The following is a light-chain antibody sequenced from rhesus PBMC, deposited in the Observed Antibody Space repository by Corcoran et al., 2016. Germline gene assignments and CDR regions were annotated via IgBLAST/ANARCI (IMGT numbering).Light chain of an antibody. CDR1: EKVNNY. J-gene: IGKJ2*01. V-gene: IGKV1-74*01. CDR3: QHGYGTPYS. CDR2: KES. Sequence: DIQMTQSPSSLSASVGDRVTITCRASEKVNNYLNWYQQKPGKAPNLLIYKESTLQSGVPSRFSGSGSGTDYTCNISSLQPEDFATYYVQHGYGTPYSFGQGTKVEIK.